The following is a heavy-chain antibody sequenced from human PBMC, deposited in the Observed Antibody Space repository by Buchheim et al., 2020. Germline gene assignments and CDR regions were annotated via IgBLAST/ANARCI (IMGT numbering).Heavy chain of an antibody. J-gene: IGHJ5*02. CDR1: GGSISSSSYY. CDR2: IYYSGST. Sequence: QLQLQESGPGLVKPSETLSLTCTVSGGSISSSSYYWGWIRQAPGKGLEWIGTIYYSGSTYYNPSLKSRVTISVDTSKNQFSRKLSSVTAADTAVYYCARRPQSVNWFDPWGQGTL. V-gene: IGHV4-39*01. CDR3: ARRPQSVNWFDP.